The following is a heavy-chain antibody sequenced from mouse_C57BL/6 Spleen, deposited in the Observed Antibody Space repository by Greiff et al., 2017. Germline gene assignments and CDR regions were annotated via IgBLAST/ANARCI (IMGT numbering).Heavy chain of an antibody. CDR1: GFSLTSYG. V-gene: IGHV2-2*01. D-gene: IGHD1-1*01. Sequence: QVQLQQSGPGLVQPSQSLSITCTVSGFSLTSYGVHWVRQSPGKGLEWLGVIWSGGSTDDNAAFISRLSISKDNSKSQVFFKMNSLQADDTAIYYCARNDYGSLYYFDYWGQGTTLTVSS. CDR3: ARNDYGSLYYFDY. J-gene: IGHJ2*01. CDR2: IWSGGST.